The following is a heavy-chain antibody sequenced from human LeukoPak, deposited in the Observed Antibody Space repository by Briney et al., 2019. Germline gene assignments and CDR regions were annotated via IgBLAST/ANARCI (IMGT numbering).Heavy chain of an antibody. Sequence: SETLSLTCSVSGGSIRSSSYYWAWIRQPPGEGLEWIGSIYSSGFTSYKPSLKNRLTISVDTSKNQFSLNLSSVTAADTAVYYCARDNPYFTSYCSGGSCSRWGQGTLVTVSS. CDR2: IYSSGFT. CDR3: ARDNPYFTSYCSGGSCSR. J-gene: IGHJ4*02. V-gene: IGHV4-39*07. CDR1: GGSIRSSSYY. D-gene: IGHD2-15*01.